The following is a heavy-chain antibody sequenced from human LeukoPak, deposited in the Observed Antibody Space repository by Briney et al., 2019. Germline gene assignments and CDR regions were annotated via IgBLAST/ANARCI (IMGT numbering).Heavy chain of an antibody. Sequence: GGSLRLSCAASGFTFRSSWMSWVRQAPGKGLEWVASIKEDGSEKYYVDSVKGRFTVSRDNAKKSLYVQMNSLRVEDTAVYYCARDSGRFRLDYWGQGILVTVSS. J-gene: IGHJ4*02. CDR2: IKEDGSEK. V-gene: IGHV3-7*01. CDR1: GFTFRSSW. D-gene: IGHD6-19*01. CDR3: ARDSGRFRLDY.